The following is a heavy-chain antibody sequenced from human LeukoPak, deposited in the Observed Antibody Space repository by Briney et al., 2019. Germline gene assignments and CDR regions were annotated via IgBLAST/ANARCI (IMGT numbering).Heavy chain of an antibody. CDR3: ARRVSSWSMYYFDY. J-gene: IGHJ4*02. V-gene: IGHV4-34*01. D-gene: IGHD6-13*01. CDR2: INHSGST. CDR1: GGSFSGYY. Sequence: SETLSLTCAVYGGSFSGYYWSWIRQPPGKGLEWIGEINHSGSTNYNPSLKSRVTISVDTSKNQFSLKLGSVTAADTAVYYCARRVSSWSMYYFDYWGQGTLVTVSS.